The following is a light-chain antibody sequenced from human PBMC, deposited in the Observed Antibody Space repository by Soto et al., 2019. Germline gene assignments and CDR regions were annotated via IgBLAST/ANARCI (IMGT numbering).Light chain of an antibody. CDR2: GAS. CDR3: QKYNNWPGT. J-gene: IGKJ1*01. CDR1: QSVSSN. Sequence: EIVMTQSPATLSVSPGERATLSCRASQSVSSNLAWYQQKPGQAPRLLIYGASTRATGIPARFSGSGSGTEFTLTISSLQPGDFAVYYCQKYNNWPGTFGQVTEV. V-gene: IGKV3-15*01.